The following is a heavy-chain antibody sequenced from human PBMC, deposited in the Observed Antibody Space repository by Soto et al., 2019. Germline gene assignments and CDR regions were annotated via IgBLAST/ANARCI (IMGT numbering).Heavy chain of an antibody. D-gene: IGHD1-1*01. CDR3: AKGNLEGLDY. V-gene: IGHV3-53*01. CDR1: GFTVNSNY. Sequence: GGSLRLSCGASGFTVNSNYMAWVRQAPGKGLEWVSLIYSGGGIYYADSVKGRFIVSRDDSKNTVYLQMNSLRVEDTAVYFCAKGNLEGLDYWGQGTLVTVS. J-gene: IGHJ4*02. CDR2: IYSGGGI.